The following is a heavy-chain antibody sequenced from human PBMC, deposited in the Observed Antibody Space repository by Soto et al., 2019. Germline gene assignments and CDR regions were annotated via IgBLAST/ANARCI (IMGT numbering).Heavy chain of an antibody. CDR3: ANLDTSLLWFGSRGA. J-gene: IGHJ6*04. D-gene: IGHD3-10*01. CDR2: ISGSGGST. Sequence: GGSLRLSCAASGFTFSSYAMSWVRQAPGKGLEWVSAISGSGGSTYYADSVKGRFTISRDNSKNTLYLQMNSLRAEDTAVYYCANLDTSLLWFGSRGAWGKGTTVTVSS. CDR1: GFTFSSYA. V-gene: IGHV3-23*01.